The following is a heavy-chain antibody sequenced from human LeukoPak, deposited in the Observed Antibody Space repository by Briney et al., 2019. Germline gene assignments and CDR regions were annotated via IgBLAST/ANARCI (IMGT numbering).Heavy chain of an antibody. CDR2: IIPIFGTA. Sequence: GASVKVSRKASGGTFSSYAISWVRQAPGQGLEWMGGIIPIFGTANYAQKFQGRVTITADESTSTAYMELSSLRSEDTAVYYCAREGAVAGTGGYWGQGTLVTVSS. CDR1: GGTFSSYA. CDR3: AREGAVAGTGGY. V-gene: IGHV1-69*13. D-gene: IGHD6-19*01. J-gene: IGHJ4*02.